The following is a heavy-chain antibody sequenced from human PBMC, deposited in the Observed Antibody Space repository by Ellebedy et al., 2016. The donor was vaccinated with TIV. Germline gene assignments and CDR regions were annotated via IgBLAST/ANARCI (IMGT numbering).Heavy chain of an antibody. Sequence: ESLKISXTVSGGSVSRYFWSWIRQPAGKGLEWIGRIFTSGSFNYNPSLMSRVTMSVVMSKNQISLRLNSVTTADTAVYYCARVHCSITTCDYYYMDVWGKGTTVTVSS. CDR3: ARVHCSITTCDYYYMDV. V-gene: IGHV4-4*07. D-gene: IGHD1-1*01. CDR1: GGSVSRYF. J-gene: IGHJ6*03. CDR2: IFTSGSF.